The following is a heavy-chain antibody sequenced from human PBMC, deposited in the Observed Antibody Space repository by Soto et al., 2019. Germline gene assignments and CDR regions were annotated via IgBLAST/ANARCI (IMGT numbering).Heavy chain of an antibody. V-gene: IGHV3-30-3*01. D-gene: IGHD3-3*01. J-gene: IGHJ6*02. CDR1: GFTFSSYA. Sequence: QVQLVESGGGVVQPGRSLRLSCAASGFTFSSYAMHWVRQAPGKGLEWEAVISYDGSNKYYADSVKGRFTISRDNSKNTLYLQMNSLRSEDTAVYYCARERGITIFSGYGMDVWGQGTTVTVSS. CDR2: ISYDGSNK. CDR3: ARERGITIFSGYGMDV.